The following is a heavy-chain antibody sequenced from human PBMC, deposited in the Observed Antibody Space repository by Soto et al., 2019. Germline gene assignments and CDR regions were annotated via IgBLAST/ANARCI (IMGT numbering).Heavy chain of an antibody. CDR3: ARGGGGWYDYYGMDV. CDR1: GYTFTSYG. Sequence: QVQLVQSGAEVKKPGASVKVSCKASGYTFTSYGISWVRQAPGQGLEWMGWISAYDGNPSYAQKLQGRVSMATDTSTSTAYMELGSLRSDDTAVYYCARGGGGWYDYYGMDVWGQGTTVTVSS. D-gene: IGHD6-19*01. V-gene: IGHV1-18*01. CDR2: ISAYDGNP. J-gene: IGHJ6*02.